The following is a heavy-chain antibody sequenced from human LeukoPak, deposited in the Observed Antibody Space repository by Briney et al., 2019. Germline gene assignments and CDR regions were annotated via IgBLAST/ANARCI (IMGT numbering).Heavy chain of an antibody. J-gene: IGHJ4*02. V-gene: IGHV4-4*07. CDR3: ARTGYHTGWGNDY. CDR2: ISASGSP. CDR1: GGSMNTHY. D-gene: IGHD6-19*01. Sequence: SETLSLTCTVSGGSMNTHYWSWIRQPAGQGLEFIGRISASGSPNYNPSLGSRVTMSVDTSRSQFSLRLTSVTAADTAVYYCARTGYHTGWGNDYWGEGTLFTVSS.